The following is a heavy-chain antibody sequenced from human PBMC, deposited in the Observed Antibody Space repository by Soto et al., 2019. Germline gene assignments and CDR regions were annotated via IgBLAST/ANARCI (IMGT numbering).Heavy chain of an antibody. J-gene: IGHJ5*02. CDR3: ARERAGRYDSSGYYPGWFDP. Sequence: SVKVSCKASGGTFSSYAISWVRQAPGQGLEWMGGIIPIFGTANYAQKFQGRVTITADESTSTAYMELSSLRSEDTAVYYCARERAGRYDSSGYYPGWFDPWGQGTLVTVSS. CDR2: IIPIFGTA. D-gene: IGHD3-22*01. V-gene: IGHV1-69*13. CDR1: GGTFSSYA.